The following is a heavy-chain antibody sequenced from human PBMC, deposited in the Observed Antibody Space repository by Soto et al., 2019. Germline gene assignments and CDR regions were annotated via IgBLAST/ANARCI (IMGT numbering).Heavy chain of an antibody. J-gene: IGHJ1*01. Sequence: PETLCLTCVVSGDAVSSVNFYLCWIRQPPGKGLEWIGHFYHNGRTKYSPSLTSRVTISADMSKNQFSLKLNSVTAADTAVYYCARARVISGATLAYWCPGTLVT. D-gene: IGHD2-2*01. CDR1: GDAVSSVNFY. CDR2: FYHNGRT. V-gene: IGHV4-61*01. CDR3: ARARVISGATLAY.